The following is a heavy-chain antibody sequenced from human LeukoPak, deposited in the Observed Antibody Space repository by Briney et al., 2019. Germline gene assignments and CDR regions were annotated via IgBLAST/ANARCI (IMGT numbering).Heavy chain of an antibody. CDR1: GVTLSPYG. D-gene: IGHD3-10*01. CDR2: ISYEGGTQ. J-gene: IGHJ5*02. Sequence: PGMSLRLSCAASGVTLSPYGMHWVRQAPGKGLEWVAVISYEGGTQHYADSVKGRFIISRDNPRNTLDLQMNILRTEDTAVYYCAKEGTPQVSTWYDLWGQGTQVIVSS. V-gene: IGHV3-30*18. CDR3: AKEGTPQVSTWYDL.